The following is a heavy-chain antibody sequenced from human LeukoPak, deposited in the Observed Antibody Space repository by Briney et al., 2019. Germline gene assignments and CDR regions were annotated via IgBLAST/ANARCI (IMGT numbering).Heavy chain of an antibody. V-gene: IGHV1-46*01. CDR2: IHPSGGST. J-gene: IGHJ3*02. CDR3: ARAYSSSPRDAFAI. Sequence: ASVKVSCKASGYTFTNYYMHWVRQAPGQGLEWMGIIHPSGGSTTSAQKFQGRVTMTRDTSTSTVYMELSSLRSEDTAVYYCARAYSSSPRDAFAIWGQGTMVTVSS. D-gene: IGHD6-13*01. CDR1: GYTFTNYY.